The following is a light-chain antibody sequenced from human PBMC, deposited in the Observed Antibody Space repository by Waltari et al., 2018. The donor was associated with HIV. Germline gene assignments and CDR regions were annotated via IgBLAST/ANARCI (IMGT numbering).Light chain of an antibody. CDR3: WSYTTSDTFV. CDR1: NTDVGAYNY. CDR2: EVS. J-gene: IGLJ1*01. Sequence: QSALTQPVSVSGSPGQSIAISCTGTNTDVGAYNYVSWFQHHPGKAPKLILYEVSNRPSGVSNRVSGSKSGDTAFLTISGLQAEDEADYYCWSYTTSDTFVFGTGTKVTVL. V-gene: IGLV2-14*01.